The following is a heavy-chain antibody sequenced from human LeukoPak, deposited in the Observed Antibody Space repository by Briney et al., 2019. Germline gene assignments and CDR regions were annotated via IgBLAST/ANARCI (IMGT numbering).Heavy chain of an antibody. CDR3: ARGHLDSNYYYMDV. CDR2: IYYSGST. V-gene: IGHV4-39*07. Sequence: SETLSLTCTVSGGSISSSSYYWGWIRQPPGKGLEWIGSIYYSGSTYYNPSLKSRVTISVDTSKNQFSLKLSSVTAADTAVYYCARGHLDSNYYYMDVWGKGTTVTISS. J-gene: IGHJ6*03. D-gene: IGHD3-22*01. CDR1: GGSISSSSYY.